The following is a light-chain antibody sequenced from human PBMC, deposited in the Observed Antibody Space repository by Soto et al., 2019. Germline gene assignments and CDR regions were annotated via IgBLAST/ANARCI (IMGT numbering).Light chain of an antibody. CDR3: QQYSSSPIT. J-gene: IGKJ5*01. Sequence: EIVLTQSPATLSSFPGDRVTLSCRASQSFSSTYLAWYQQKPGQAPRLLIYGASSRATGIPDRFSGGGSGTDFSLTISRLDPEDFAVYYCQQYSSSPITFGQGTRLEIK. CDR2: GAS. V-gene: IGKV3-20*01. CDR1: QSFSSTY.